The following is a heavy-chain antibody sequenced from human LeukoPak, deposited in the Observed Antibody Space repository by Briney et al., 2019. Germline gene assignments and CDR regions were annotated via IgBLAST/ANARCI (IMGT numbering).Heavy chain of an antibody. CDR1: GGSISSYY. CDR2: IYYSGST. V-gene: IGHV4-59*08. J-gene: IGHJ3*02. CDR3: ARQLEWELIPDAFDI. Sequence: SETLSLTCTVSGGSISSYYWSWIRQPPGKGLEWIGYIYYSGSTNYNPSLKSRVTISVDTSKNQFSLKLSSVTAADTAVYYCARQLEWELIPDAFDIWGQGTLVTVSS. D-gene: IGHD1-26*01.